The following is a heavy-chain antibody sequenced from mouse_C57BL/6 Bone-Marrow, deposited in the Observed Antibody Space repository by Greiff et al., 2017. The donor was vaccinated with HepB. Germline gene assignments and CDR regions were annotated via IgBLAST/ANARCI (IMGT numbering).Heavy chain of an antibody. CDR3: ASEGYDRFAY. CDR2: IYPGSGST. Sequence: QVQLQQPGAELVKPGASVKMSCKASGYTFTSYWITWVKQRPGQGLEWIGDIYPGSGSTNYNEKFKSKATLTVDTSSSTACMQLSSLTSEASAVYYFASEGYDRFAYWGQGTLVTVSA. V-gene: IGHV1-55*01. J-gene: IGHJ3*01. CDR1: GYTFTSYW. D-gene: IGHD3-1*01.